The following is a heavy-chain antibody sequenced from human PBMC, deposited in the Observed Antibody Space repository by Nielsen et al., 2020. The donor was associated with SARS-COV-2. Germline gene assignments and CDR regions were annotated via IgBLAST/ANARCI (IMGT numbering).Heavy chain of an antibody. Sequence: SETLSLTCTVSGGSISSGGYYWSWIRQHPGKGLEWIGYIYYSGSTYYNPSLKSRVTISVDTSKNQFSLKLSSVTAADTAVYYCARGYSSSWYGDAFDIWGQGTMVTVSS. CDR3: ARGYSSSWYGDAFDI. D-gene: IGHD6-13*01. CDR2: IYYSGST. V-gene: IGHV4-31*03. J-gene: IGHJ3*02. CDR1: GGSISSGGYY.